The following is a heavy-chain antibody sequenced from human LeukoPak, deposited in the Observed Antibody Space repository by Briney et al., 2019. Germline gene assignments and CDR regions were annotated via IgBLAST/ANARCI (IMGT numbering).Heavy chain of an antibody. CDR1: GFTFSSYG. V-gene: IGHV3-30*03. D-gene: IGHD5-18*01. Sequence: PGGSLRLSCAASGFTFSSYGMHWVRQAPGKGLEWVAVISYDGSNKYYADSVKGRFTISRDNSKNTLYLQMNSLRAEDTAVYYCARGRYGPPFDYWGQGTLVTVSS. CDR2: ISYDGSNK. J-gene: IGHJ4*02. CDR3: ARGRYGPPFDY.